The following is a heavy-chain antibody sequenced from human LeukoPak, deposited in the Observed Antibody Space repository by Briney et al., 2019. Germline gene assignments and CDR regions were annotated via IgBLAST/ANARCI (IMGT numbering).Heavy chain of an antibody. D-gene: IGHD4-23*01. CDR3: ARGWISGAISEHYFEN. CDR2: MSPTTGHT. J-gene: IGHJ4*02. Sequence: ASVKVSCKASGYTFTSYDINWVRQATGQGLEWMGWMSPTTGHTGSAQKFQGRITMTRDTSISTAHMELSSLTSGDTAVYFCARGWISGAISEHYFENWGRGTLVTVSS. CDR1: GYTFTSYD. V-gene: IGHV1-8*01.